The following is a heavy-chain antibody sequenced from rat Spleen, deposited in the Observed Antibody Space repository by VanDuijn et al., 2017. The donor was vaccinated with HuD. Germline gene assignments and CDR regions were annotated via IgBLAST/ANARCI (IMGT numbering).Heavy chain of an antibody. D-gene: IGHD5-1*01. CDR1: GFTFSDYY. CDR3: AADPGLGAPFTY. V-gene: IGHV5-25*01. Sequence: EVQLVESDGGLVQPGRSLKLSCAASGFTFSDYYMAWVRQTPAKGLEWVASISPNGDYTYYRDSVKGRFIISRYNAETTLYLQMDSLRSEDTATYYCAADPGLGAPFTYWGQGTLVTVSS. CDR2: ISPNGDYT. J-gene: IGHJ3*01.